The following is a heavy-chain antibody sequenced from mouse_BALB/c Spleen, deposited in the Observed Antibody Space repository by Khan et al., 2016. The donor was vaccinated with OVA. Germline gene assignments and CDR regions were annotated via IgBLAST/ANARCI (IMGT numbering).Heavy chain of an antibody. Sequence: QVQLQQSGAELMKPGASVKISCKATGYTFSSYWLEWVKQRPGHGLEWIGEILPGSGSTNYNEKFKGKATFTADTSSNTAYMQLSSLTSEDSAVYCSARLGRDYWGQGTTVTVSS. CDR3: ARLGRDY. J-gene: IGHJ2*01. CDR2: ILPGSGST. D-gene: IGHD4-1*01. V-gene: IGHV1-9*01. CDR1: GYTFSSYW.